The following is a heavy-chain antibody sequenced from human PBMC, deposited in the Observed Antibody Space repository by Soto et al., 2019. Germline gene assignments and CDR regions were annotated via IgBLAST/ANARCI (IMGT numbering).Heavy chain of an antibody. Sequence: QVQLVQSGAEVKKPGSSVTVSCKASGGTFSSSAISWVRQAPGQGLEWMGGIIPISNTANYAQKFQGRVTITAEESTSTAYMELRSLRSGDTAVYYCASGDSSGYYEYYFDSWGQGTLVTVSA. CDR3: ASGDSSGYYEYYFDS. V-gene: IGHV1-69*01. J-gene: IGHJ4*02. D-gene: IGHD3-22*01. CDR1: GGTFSSSA. CDR2: IIPISNTA.